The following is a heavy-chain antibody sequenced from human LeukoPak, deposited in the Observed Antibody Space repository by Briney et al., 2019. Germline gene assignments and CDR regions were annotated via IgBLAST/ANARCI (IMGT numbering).Heavy chain of an antibody. CDR3: ARVNKRHRAYCGGDCYRNYYYYGMDV. CDR2: IIPIFGTA. D-gene: IGHD2-21*02. J-gene: IGHJ6*02. CDR1: GGTFSSYA. Sequence: GSSVKVSCKASGGTFSSYAISWVRRAPGQGLEWMGGIIPIFGTANYAQKFQGRVTITADESTSTAYMELSSLRSEDTAVYYCARVNKRHRAYCGGDCYRNYYYYGMDVWGQGTTVTVSS. V-gene: IGHV1-69*01.